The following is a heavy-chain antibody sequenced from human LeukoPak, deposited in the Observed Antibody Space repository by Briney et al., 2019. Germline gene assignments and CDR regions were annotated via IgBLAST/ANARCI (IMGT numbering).Heavy chain of an antibody. CDR1: GGSISSGGYY. CDR2: IYYSGST. J-gene: IGHJ4*02. D-gene: IGHD6-6*01. Sequence: SETLSLTCTVSGGSISSGGYYWSWIRQHPGKGLEWIGYIYYSGSTYYNPSLKSRVTISVDTSKNQFSLKLSSVTAADTAVYYCARDVNAAARLDYWGQGTLVTVSS. CDR3: ARDVNAAARLDY. V-gene: IGHV4-31*03.